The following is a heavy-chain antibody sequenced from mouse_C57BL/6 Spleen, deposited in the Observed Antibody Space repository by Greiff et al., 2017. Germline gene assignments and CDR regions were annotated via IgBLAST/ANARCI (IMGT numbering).Heavy chain of an antibody. J-gene: IGHJ4*01. CDR2: IWRGGST. V-gene: IGHV2-5*01. CDR1: GFSLTSYG. CDR3: ARGGEADMDY. Sequence: QVQLKQSGPGLGQPSQSLSITCTVSGFSLTSYGVHWVRQSPGKGLEWLGVIWRGGSTEYTAAFKSRLSIAKSNSKSQIFFKMNSLQADDTAIYYCARGGEADMDYWGQGTSVTVSS.